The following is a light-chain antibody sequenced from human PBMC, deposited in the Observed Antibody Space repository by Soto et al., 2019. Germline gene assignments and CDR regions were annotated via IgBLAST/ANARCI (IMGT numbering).Light chain of an antibody. CDR2: GAS. CDR1: QSVSRK. V-gene: IGKV3-15*01. Sequence: IVMTQSPATLSVSPGDRATLSCRASQSVSRKLAWYQQKPGQAPRLLIHGASTRATAIPARFSGSGSGTEFTLTISSLQSEDFAVYFCQQYNDWPITFGQGTRLEIK. J-gene: IGKJ5*01. CDR3: QQYNDWPIT.